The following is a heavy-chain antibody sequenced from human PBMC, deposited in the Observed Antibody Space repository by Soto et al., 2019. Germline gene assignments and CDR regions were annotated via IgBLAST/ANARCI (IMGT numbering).Heavy chain of an antibody. CDR2: ISGSGGST. CDR1: GFTFSSYA. CDR3: AKGITVTTLGYYYYYMDV. D-gene: IGHD4-17*01. J-gene: IGHJ6*03. V-gene: IGHV3-23*01. Sequence: PGESLKISCAASGFTFSSYAMSWVRQAPGKGLEWVSAISGSGGSTYYADSVKGRFTISRDNSKNTLYLQMNSLRAEDTAVYYCAKGITVTTLGYYYYYMDVWGKGTTVTVS.